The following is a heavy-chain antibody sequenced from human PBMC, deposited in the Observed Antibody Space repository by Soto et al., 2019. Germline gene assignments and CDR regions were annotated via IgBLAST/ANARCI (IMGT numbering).Heavy chain of an antibody. V-gene: IGHV2-5*01. CDR3: VHRTYNTPNYFGY. J-gene: IGHJ4*02. D-gene: IGHD1-20*01. CDR2: IYWNDDK. Sequence: SGLAGEPTQTLTLTCTFSGFSLSTSAAGVGWIRQPPGRALEWLAVIYWNDDKRYSPSLKNRLTITKDTSKNQVVLTMTNMDPVDTATYYCVHRTYNTPNYFGYWGQGTLVTVSS. CDR1: GFSLSTSAAG.